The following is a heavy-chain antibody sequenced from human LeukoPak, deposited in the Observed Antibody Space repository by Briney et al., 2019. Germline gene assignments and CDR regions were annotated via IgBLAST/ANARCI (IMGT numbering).Heavy chain of an antibody. CDR3: ARDLEARSGNYDSSGPLDY. CDR2: ISSSSSYI. Sequence: GGSLRLYCAASGFTFSSYSMNWVRQAPGKGLEWVSSISSSSSYIYYADSVKGRFTISRDNAKNSLYLQMNSLRAEDTAVYYCARDLEARSGNYDSSGPLDYWGQGTLVTVSS. D-gene: IGHD3-22*01. CDR1: GFTFSSYS. V-gene: IGHV3-21*01. J-gene: IGHJ4*02.